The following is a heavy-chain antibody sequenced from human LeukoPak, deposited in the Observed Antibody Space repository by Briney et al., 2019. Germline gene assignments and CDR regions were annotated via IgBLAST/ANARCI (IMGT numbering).Heavy chain of an antibody. D-gene: IGHD6-13*01. V-gene: IGHV4-34*01. CDR1: GGSISSYY. Sequence: SETLSLTCTVPGGSISSYYWSWIRQPPGKGLEWIGEINHSGSTNYNPSLKSRVTISVDTSKNQFSLKLSSVTAADTAVYYCARLSIAAAGTHYFDYWGQGTLVTVSS. CDR2: INHSGST. CDR3: ARLSIAAAGTHYFDY. J-gene: IGHJ4*02.